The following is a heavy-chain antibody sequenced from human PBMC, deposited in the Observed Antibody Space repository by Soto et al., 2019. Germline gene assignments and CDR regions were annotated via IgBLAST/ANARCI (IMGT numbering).Heavy chain of an antibody. V-gene: IGHV1-69*06. CDR3: ARDPGDLYCSSTSCYVGRDYYYYGMDV. J-gene: IGHJ6*02. Sequence: WASVKVSCKASGGTFSSYAISWVRQAPGQGLEWMGGIIPIFGTANYAQKFQGRVTITADKSTSTAYMELSSLRSEDTAVYYCARDPGDLYCSSTSCYVGRDYYYYGMDVWGQGTTVTVSS. CDR1: GGTFSSYA. D-gene: IGHD2-2*01. CDR2: IIPIFGTA.